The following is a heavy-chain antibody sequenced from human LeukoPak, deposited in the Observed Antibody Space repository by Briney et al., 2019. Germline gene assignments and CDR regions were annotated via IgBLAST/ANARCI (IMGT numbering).Heavy chain of an antibody. CDR1: GFTFSSYG. CDR3: AKGHIAVADTGFDY. CDR2: IRYDGSNK. J-gene: IGHJ4*02. Sequence: GGSLRLSCAASGFTFSSYGMHWVRQAPGKGLEWVAFIRYDGSNKYYADSVKGRFTISRDNSKNTLYLQMNSLRAEDTAVYYCAKGHIAVADTGFDYWGQGTLVTVSS. V-gene: IGHV3-30*02. D-gene: IGHD6-19*01.